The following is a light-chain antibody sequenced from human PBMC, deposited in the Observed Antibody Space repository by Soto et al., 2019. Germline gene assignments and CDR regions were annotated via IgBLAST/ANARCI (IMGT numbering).Light chain of an antibody. CDR1: SSNIGAGYD. CDR3: QSSDSSLSGPRR. V-gene: IGLV1-40*01. CDR2: GNS. Sequence: QSVLTQPPSVSGAPGQTVTISCTGSSSNIGAGYDVHWYQQLPGTAPKLLFYGNSNRPSGVPDRFSGSKSGTLASLAITGLQAEDEADYYCQSSDSSLSGPRRFGGGTKVTVL. J-gene: IGLJ2*01.